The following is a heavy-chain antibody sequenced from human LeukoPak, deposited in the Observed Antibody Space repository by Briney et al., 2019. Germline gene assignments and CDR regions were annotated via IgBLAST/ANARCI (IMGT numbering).Heavy chain of an antibody. CDR2: LSGSGANT. CDR3: AKGVGCSGGTCYSGHGMDV. D-gene: IGHD2-15*01. V-gene: IGHV3-23*01. J-gene: IGHJ6*02. CDR1: GFTFSSYW. Sequence: GGSLRLSCAASGFTFSSYWMSWVCQAPGKGLEWVSALSGSGANTYYADSVKGRFTISRDNSKNTLYLQVNSLRAEDTAVYYCAKGVGCSGGTCYSGHGMDVWGQGTTVTVSS.